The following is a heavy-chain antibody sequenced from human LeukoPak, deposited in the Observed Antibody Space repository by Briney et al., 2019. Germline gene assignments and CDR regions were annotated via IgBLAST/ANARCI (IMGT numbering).Heavy chain of an antibody. CDR3: ARDPTLRSSAYYYYYMDV. J-gene: IGHJ6*03. CDR1: GFSFSSYS. CDR2: ISAGSIYI. Sequence: GGSLRLSCAASGFSFSSYSMNWVRQAPGKGLEWVSSISAGSIYIYYADSMKGRVTISRDNAKNSLYLQMNSLRAEDTAVYYCARDPTLRSSAYYYYYMDVWGKGTTVTVSS. D-gene: IGHD4-17*01. V-gene: IGHV3-21*06.